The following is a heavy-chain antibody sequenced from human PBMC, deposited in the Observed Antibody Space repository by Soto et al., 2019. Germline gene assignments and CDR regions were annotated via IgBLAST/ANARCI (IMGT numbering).Heavy chain of an antibody. CDR1: GGTFSSYA. D-gene: IGHD3-22*01. J-gene: IGHJ5*02. V-gene: IGHV1-69*13. Sequence: ASVKVSCKASGGTFSSYAISWVRQAPGQGLEWMGGIIPIFGTANYAQKFQGRVTITADESASTAYMELSSLRSEDTAVYYCARGSDYDSSGYYYSWFDPWGQGTLVTVSS. CDR2: IIPIFGTA. CDR3: ARGSDYDSSGYYYSWFDP.